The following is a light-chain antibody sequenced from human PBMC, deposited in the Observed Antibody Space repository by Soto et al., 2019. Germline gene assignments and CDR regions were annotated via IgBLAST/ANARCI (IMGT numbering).Light chain of an antibody. CDR1: QSISSSY. J-gene: IGKJ2*01. V-gene: IGKV3-20*01. CDR3: QQYGSTPLYT. Sequence: EIVLTQSPGTLSLSPGERATLSCRASQSISSSYLAWYQQKPGQAPRLLMYGVSSRATGVPDRFSGSGSGTDFTLTISRLEPEDFAVYYCQQYGSTPLYTFGQGTKVDIK. CDR2: GVS.